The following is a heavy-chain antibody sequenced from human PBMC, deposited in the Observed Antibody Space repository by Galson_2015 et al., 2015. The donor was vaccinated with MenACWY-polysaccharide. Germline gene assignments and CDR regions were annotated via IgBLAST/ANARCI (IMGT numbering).Heavy chain of an antibody. Sequence: TLTLTCTFSGFSLSTTGVRVSWIRQPPGKALEWLARIDWNDGKFYSTSLKTRLTISKDTSKNQVVLTMANMDPVDTGTYYCARARAYCSSISCYTDWFDPWGQGTLVTVSS. CDR3: ARARAYCSSISCYTDWFDP. D-gene: IGHD2-2*02. CDR2: IDWNDGK. J-gene: IGHJ5*02. V-gene: IGHV2-70*04. CDR1: GFSLSTTGVR.